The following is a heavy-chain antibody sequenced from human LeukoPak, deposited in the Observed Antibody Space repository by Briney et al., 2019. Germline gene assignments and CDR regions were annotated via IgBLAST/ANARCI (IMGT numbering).Heavy chain of an antibody. CDR3: ARHLQDYYDSSGLGDYFDY. CDR1: GGSISSSSYY. CDR2: IYYSGRT. J-gene: IGHJ4*02. D-gene: IGHD3-22*01. V-gene: IGHV4-39*01. Sequence: SETLSLTCTVSGGSISSSSYYWGWIRQPPGKGLEGIGSIYYSGRTYYNPSLKRRVPISVHTSKNQSSLKLSSVTAADTAVYYCARHLQDYYDSSGLGDYFDYWGQGTLVTVSS.